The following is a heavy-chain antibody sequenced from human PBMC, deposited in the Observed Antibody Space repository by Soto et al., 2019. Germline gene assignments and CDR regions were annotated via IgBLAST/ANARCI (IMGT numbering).Heavy chain of an antibody. V-gene: IGHV4-30-2*01. CDR3: SGNTDDLTSLSY. CDR1: GGSISSGGYS. J-gene: IGHJ4*02. D-gene: IGHD2-2*01. Sequence: QLQLQESGSGLVKPSQTLSLTCAVSGGSISSGGYSWSWIRQPPGKGLEWIGYIYHSGSTYYNPSLKSRVTISVDRSKNQFFLKLSSVTAADTAVYYCSGNTDDLTSLSYWGQGTLVTVSS. CDR2: IYHSGST.